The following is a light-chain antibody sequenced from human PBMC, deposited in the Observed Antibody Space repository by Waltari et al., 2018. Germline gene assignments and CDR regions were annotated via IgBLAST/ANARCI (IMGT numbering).Light chain of an antibody. J-gene: IGKJ4*01. CDR3: QQRDSLLVT. V-gene: IGKV3-11*01. CDR2: NAS. CDR1: QSVSSY. Sequence: EIVLTQSPATLSLSPVDRATLSCRASQSVSSYLAWYQQKPGQAPRLLLYNASNRAAGIPARFSGSGSGTDFTLTISSLEPEDFAVYYCQQRDSLLVTFGGGTKVQI.